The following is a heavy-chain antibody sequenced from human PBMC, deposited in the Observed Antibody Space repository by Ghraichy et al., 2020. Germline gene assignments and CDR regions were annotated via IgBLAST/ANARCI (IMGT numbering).Heavy chain of an antibody. Sequence: SVKVSCKASGGTFSSYAISWVRQAPGQGLEWMGGIIPIFGTANYAQKFQGRVTITADESTSTAYMELSSLRSEDTAVYYCARDRTAYCGGDCYSGGSQNFDYWGQGTLVTVSS. J-gene: IGHJ4*02. CDR3: ARDRTAYCGGDCYSGGSQNFDY. V-gene: IGHV1-69*13. CDR2: IIPIFGTA. CDR1: GGTFSSYA. D-gene: IGHD2-21*01.